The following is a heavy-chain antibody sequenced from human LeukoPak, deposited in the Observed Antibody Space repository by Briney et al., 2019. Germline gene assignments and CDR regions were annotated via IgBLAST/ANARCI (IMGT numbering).Heavy chain of an antibody. CDR1: GDTFTDYL. V-gene: IGHV1-2*02. Sequence: ASVKVSCKASGDTFTDYLIHWVRQAPGQGLEWMGWINPNIGDASYAQKFQDRVTMTRDRSINTAYMELSRLTSDDAAVYYCARMALDGGDSIGFDSWGQGTLVTVSS. D-gene: IGHD2-21*02. CDR3: ARMALDGGDSIGFDS. J-gene: IGHJ5*01. CDR2: INPNIGDA.